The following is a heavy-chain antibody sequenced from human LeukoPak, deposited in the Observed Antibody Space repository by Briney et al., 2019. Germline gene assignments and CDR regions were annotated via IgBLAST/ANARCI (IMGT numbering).Heavy chain of an antibody. V-gene: IGHV3-48*03. CDR3: ARDGDTVLTRGYYYYMDV. CDR1: GFTFSSYE. Sequence: GGSLRLSCAVSGFTFSSYEMNWVRQAPGKGLEWVSYISSSGSTTYYADSVKGRFTISRDNAKNSLYLQMNSLRAEDTALYYCARDGDTVLTRGYYYYMDVWGKGTTVTVSS. J-gene: IGHJ6*03. D-gene: IGHD4-23*01. CDR2: ISSSGSTT.